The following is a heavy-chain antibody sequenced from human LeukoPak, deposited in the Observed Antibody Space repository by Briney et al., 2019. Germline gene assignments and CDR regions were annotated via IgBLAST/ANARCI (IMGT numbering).Heavy chain of an antibody. V-gene: IGHV3-33*01. CDR3: ARCTAAEAFDF. CDR1: GFTFSAYG. Sequence: GGSLRLSCAASGFTFSAYGMHWVRQAPGKGLEWVPVIWYDGSRKYYADSVKGRFTISRDNSKNTLYLQMNSLRAEDTAVYYCARCTAAEAFDFWGRGTMLTVSS. J-gene: IGHJ3*01. CDR2: IWYDGSRK. D-gene: IGHD6-25*01.